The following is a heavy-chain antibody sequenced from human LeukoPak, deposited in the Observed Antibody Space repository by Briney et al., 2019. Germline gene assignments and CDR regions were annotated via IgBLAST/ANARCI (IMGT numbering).Heavy chain of an antibody. D-gene: IGHD3-3*01. J-gene: IGHJ4*02. V-gene: IGHV3-21*01. CDR3: ARGGYDFWSGYYKGDY. CDR2: ISSSSSYI. Sequence: GGSLRLSCAASGFTFSSYSMNWVRQAPGKGLEWVSSISSSSSYIYYADSLKGRFTISRDNAKNSLYLQMNSLRAEDTAVYYCARGGYDFWSGYYKGDYWGQGTLVTVSS. CDR1: GFTFSSYS.